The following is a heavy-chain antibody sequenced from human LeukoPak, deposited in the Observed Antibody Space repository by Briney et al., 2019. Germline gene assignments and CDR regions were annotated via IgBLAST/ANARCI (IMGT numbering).Heavy chain of an antibody. CDR1: GGSISSGGYS. Sequence: PSQTLSLTCAASGGSISSGGYSWSWIRQPPGKGLEWIGYIYHSGSTYYNPSLKSRVTISVDRSKNQFSLKLSSVTAADTAVYYCARGKHYYDSSGYYYDYYYGMDVWGQGTTVTVSS. CDR2: IYHSGST. CDR3: ARGKHYYDSSGYYYDYYYGMDV. D-gene: IGHD3-22*01. V-gene: IGHV4-30-2*01. J-gene: IGHJ6*02.